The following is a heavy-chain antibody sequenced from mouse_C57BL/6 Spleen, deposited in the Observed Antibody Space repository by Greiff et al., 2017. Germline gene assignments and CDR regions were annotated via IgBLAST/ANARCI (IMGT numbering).Heavy chain of an antibody. D-gene: IGHD4-1*01. CDR1: GFNITDDY. CDR3: TPGSFAD. Sequence: EVQLQQSGAELVRPGASVQLSCTASGFNITDDYMHWVKQRPEQGLEWIGWIDPENGDTEYASKFQGKATITADTSSNTASLQLSSLTSEETAVYYCTPGSFADWGQGTLVTVSA. V-gene: IGHV14-4*01. CDR2: IDPENGDT. J-gene: IGHJ3*01.